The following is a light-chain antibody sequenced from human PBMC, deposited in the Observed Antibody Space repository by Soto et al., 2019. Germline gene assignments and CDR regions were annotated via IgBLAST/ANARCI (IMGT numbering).Light chain of an antibody. V-gene: IGKV3-20*01. J-gene: IGKJ1*01. Sequence: EIVLTQSPGTLSLSPGDRATLSCRASQSFSNSYLAWYQQKPGQAPRYLIYGASSRATGVPDRFSGSGSGTDFTLTISRLEPEDFAVYYCQQFVTSPPWTFGQGTKVEI. CDR1: QSFSNSY. CDR3: QQFVTSPPWT. CDR2: GAS.